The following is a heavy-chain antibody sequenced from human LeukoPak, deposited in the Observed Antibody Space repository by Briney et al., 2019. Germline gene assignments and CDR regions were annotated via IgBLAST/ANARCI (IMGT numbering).Heavy chain of an antibody. V-gene: IGHV3-21*01. Sequence: PGGSLRLSCAASGFTFSSYAMSWVRQAPGKGLEWVSSISSSSSYIYYADSVKGRFTISRDNAKNSLYLQMNSLRAEDTAVYYCARDFPLMAFDYWGQGTLVTVSS. D-gene: IGHD5-24*01. CDR1: GFTFSSYA. J-gene: IGHJ4*02. CDR3: ARDFPLMAFDY. CDR2: ISSSSSYI.